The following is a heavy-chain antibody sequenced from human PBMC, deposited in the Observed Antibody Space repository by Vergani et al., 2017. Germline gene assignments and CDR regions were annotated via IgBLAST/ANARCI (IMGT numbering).Heavy chain of an antibody. CDR3: AKLPSGRVVGPLYYFDS. CDR2: ISGSGGST. Sequence: EVQLLESGGGLVQPGGSLRLSCAASGFTFSSYAMSWVRQASGKGLEWVSGISGSGGSTNYGDSVKGRFSISRDNSKNTLYLQMNSLRAEDTAVYYCAKLPSGRVVGPLYYFDSWGQGTLVTVSS. J-gene: IGHJ4*02. CDR1: GFTFSSYA. V-gene: IGHV3-23*01. D-gene: IGHD1-26*01.